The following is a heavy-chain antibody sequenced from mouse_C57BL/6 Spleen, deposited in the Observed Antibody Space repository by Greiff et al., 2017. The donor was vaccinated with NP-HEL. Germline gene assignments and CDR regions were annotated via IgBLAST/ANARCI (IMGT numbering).Heavy chain of an antibody. CDR3: ARDETAQATDYFDY. D-gene: IGHD3-2*02. CDR1: GFTFSSYA. V-gene: IGHV5-4*01. Sequence: EVQLVESGGGLVKPGGSLKLSCAASGFTFSSYAMSWVRQTPEKRLEWVATISDGGSYTYYPDNVKGRFTISRDNAKNNLYLQMSHLKSEDTAMYYCARDETAQATDYFDYWGQGTTLTVSS. CDR2: ISDGGSYT. J-gene: IGHJ2*01.